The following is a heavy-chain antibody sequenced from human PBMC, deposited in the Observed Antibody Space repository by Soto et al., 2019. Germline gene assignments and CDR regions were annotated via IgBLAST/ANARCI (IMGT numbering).Heavy chain of an antibody. Sequence: VASVKVSCKASGGTFSSYVISWVRQAPGQGPEWMGGIIPMYGTVNYAQNFQDRVTIVADTSTSTAYMELSSLRSEDTAVYYCARDLGGCSGGSCRYNWFDPWGQGTLVTVSS. D-gene: IGHD2-15*01. J-gene: IGHJ5*02. CDR2: IIPMYGTV. CDR1: GGTFSSYV. CDR3: ARDLGGCSGGSCRYNWFDP. V-gene: IGHV1-69*06.